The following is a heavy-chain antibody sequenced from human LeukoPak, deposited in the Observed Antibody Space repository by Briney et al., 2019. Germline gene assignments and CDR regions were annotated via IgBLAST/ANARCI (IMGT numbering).Heavy chain of an antibody. D-gene: IGHD4-17*01. CDR2: INPNSGGT. CDR3: ARDEGYDYGDYEVLYYYYGMDV. V-gene: IGHV1-2*02. J-gene: IGHJ6*02. Sequence: ASVKVSCKASGYTFTGYYMHWVRQAPGQGLEWMGWINPNSGGTNYAQKFQGRVTMTRDTSISTAYMELSRLRSDDTAVYYCARDEGYDYGDYEVLYYYYGMDVWGQGTTVTVSS. CDR1: GYTFTGYY.